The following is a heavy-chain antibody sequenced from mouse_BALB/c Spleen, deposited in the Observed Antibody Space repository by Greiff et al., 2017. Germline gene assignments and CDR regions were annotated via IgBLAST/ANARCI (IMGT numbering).Heavy chain of an antibody. Sequence: VKLQESGAELMKPGASVKISCKATGYTFSSYWLEWVKQRPGHGLEWIGEILPGSGSTNYNEKFKGKATFTADTSSNTAYMQLSSLTSEDSAVYYCARESYYDYDHAMDYWGQGTSVTVSS. D-gene: IGHD2-4*01. V-gene: IGHV1-9*01. CDR1: GYTFSSYW. J-gene: IGHJ4*01. CDR2: ILPGSGST. CDR3: ARESYYDYDHAMDY.